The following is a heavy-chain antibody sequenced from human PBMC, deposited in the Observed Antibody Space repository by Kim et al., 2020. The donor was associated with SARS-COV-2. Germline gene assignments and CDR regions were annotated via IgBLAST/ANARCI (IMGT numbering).Heavy chain of an antibody. CDR2: INWNGGST. Sequence: GGSLRLSCAASGFTFDDYGMSWVRQAPGKGLEWVSGINWNGGSTGYADSVKGRFTISRDNAKNSLYLQMNSLRAEDTALYHCARRLGYYYYYMDVWGKGTTVIVSS. CDR3: ARRLGYYYYYMDV. D-gene: IGHD4-17*01. CDR1: GFTFDDYG. J-gene: IGHJ6*03. V-gene: IGHV3-20*01.